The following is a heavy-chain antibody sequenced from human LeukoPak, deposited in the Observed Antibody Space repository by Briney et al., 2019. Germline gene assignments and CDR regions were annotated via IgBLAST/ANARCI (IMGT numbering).Heavy chain of an antibody. Sequence: SETLSLTCTVSGGSISSYYWSWIRQPPGKGLEWIGYTYYSGSTNYNPSLKSRVTISVDTSKNQFSLKLSSVTAADTAVYYCARGLSWFDPWGQGTLVTVSS. CDR2: TYYSGST. J-gene: IGHJ5*02. V-gene: IGHV4-59*01. CDR1: GGSISSYY. D-gene: IGHD3-16*02. CDR3: ARGLSWFDP.